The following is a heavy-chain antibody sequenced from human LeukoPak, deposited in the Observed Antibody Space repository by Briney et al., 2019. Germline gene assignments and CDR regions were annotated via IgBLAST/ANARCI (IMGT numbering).Heavy chain of an antibody. Sequence: PGGSLRLSCAASGFTFSNYGMSWVRQAPGKGLEWVSAISGSGVTTYYADSVKGRFTISRDNAKNSLYLQMNTLRGEDTAVYYCARGAERSGYDYWGQGTLVTVAS. D-gene: IGHD3-22*01. V-gene: IGHV3-23*01. CDR1: GFTFSNYG. CDR2: ISGSGVTT. CDR3: ARGAERSGYDY. J-gene: IGHJ4*02.